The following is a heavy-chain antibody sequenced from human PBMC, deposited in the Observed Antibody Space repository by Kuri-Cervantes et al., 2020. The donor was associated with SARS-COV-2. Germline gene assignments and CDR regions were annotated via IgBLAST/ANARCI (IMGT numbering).Heavy chain of an antibody. CDR3: ARDGRYGETGGSKAAFDI. CDR2: INPNSGGT. D-gene: IGHD4-17*01. CDR1: GYTFTGYY. V-gene: IGHV1-2*04. J-gene: IGHJ3*02. Sequence: ASVKVSCKASGYTFTGYYMHWVRQAPGQGLEWVGWINPNSGGTNYAQKFQGWVTMTRDTSISTAYMELSRLRSDDTAVYYCARDGRYGETGGSKAAFDIRGQGTMVTVSS.